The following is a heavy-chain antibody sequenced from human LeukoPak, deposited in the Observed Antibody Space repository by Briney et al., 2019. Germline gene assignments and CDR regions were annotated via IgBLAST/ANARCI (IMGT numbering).Heavy chain of an antibody. CDR2: IYYSGST. CDR1: GGSISSGSYY. J-gene: IGHJ6*02. V-gene: IGHV4-61*10. CDR3: ARAAFYGMDV. Sequence: SQTLSLTCTVSGGSISSGSYYWSWIRQPAGKGLEWIGYIYYSGSTNYNPSLKSRVTISVDTSKNQFSLKLSSVTAADTAVYYCARAAFYGMDVWGQGTTVTVSS.